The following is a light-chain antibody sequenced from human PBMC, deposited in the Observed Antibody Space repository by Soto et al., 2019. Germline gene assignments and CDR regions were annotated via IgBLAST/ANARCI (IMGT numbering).Light chain of an antibody. CDR2: DAS. Sequence: IVLTQSPATLSLSPEKKATLSSRASQSVSSYFAWYQQKPGQAPNLLIYDASNRATGIPARFSGSGSGTDFTLTISSLEPEDFAVYYCQQRSTWPVTFGQGTKVDIK. CDR3: QQRSTWPVT. J-gene: IGKJ1*01. CDR1: QSVSSY. V-gene: IGKV3-11*01.